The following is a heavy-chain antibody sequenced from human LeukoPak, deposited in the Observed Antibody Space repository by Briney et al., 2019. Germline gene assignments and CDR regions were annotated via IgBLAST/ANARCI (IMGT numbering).Heavy chain of an antibody. CDR2: IKRDGSEQ. V-gene: IGHV3-7*01. Sequence: GGSLRLSCAASGFTFSRYYMNWVRQAPGKGLEWVASIKRDGSEQDYVDSVKGRFTISRDNAKNSLYLQMNSLRAEDTAVYYCARDSDYYDSSGYYYISPGDYWGQGTLVTVSS. CDR3: ARDSDYYDSSGYYYISPGDY. CDR1: GFTFSRYY. D-gene: IGHD3-22*01. J-gene: IGHJ4*02.